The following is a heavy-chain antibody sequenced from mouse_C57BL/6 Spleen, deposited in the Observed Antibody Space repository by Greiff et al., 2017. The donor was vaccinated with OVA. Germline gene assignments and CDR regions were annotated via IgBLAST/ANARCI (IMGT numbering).Heavy chain of an antibody. CDR1: GYSFTDYN. Sequence: VQLQQSGPELVKPGASVKISCKASGYSFTDYNMNWVKQSNGKSLEWIGVINPNYGTTSYNQKFKGKATLTVDQSSSTAYMQLNSLTSEDSAVYYCSRGVSTVVADAMDYWGQGTSVTVSS. J-gene: IGHJ4*01. V-gene: IGHV1-39*01. D-gene: IGHD1-1*01. CDR2: INPNYGTT. CDR3: SRGVSTVVADAMDY.